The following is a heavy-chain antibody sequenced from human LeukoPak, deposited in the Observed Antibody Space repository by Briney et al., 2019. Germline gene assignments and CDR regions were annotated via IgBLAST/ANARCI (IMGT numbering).Heavy chain of an antibody. Sequence: PSETLSLTCAVSGGSISSNNWWIWVRQSPEKGLEWIGEIYHDGSTNYNPSLKSRVTISVDTSKNQFSLKLSSVTAADTAVYYCARDKGIQLWVPGAFDIWGQGTMVTVSS. V-gene: IGHV4-4*02. CDR1: GGSISSNNW. D-gene: IGHD5-18*01. CDR2: IYHDGST. CDR3: ARDKGIQLWVPGAFDI. J-gene: IGHJ3*02.